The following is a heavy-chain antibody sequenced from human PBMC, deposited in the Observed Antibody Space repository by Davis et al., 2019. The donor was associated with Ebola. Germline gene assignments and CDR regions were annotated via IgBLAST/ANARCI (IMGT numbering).Heavy chain of an antibody. D-gene: IGHD3-3*01. CDR2: IYPGDSDT. V-gene: IGHV5-51*01. Sequence: GESLKISCKGSGYSFTSYWIGWVRQMPGKGLEWMGIIYPGDSDTRYSPSFQGQVTISADKSISTAYLQWSSLKTSDTAMYYCARTVAVFGVVVDYWGQGTLVTVSS. CDR1: GYSFTSYW. CDR3: ARTVAVFGVVVDY. J-gene: IGHJ4*02.